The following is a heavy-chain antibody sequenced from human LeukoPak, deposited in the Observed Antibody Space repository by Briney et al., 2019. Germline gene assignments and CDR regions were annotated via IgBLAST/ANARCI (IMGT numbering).Heavy chain of an antibody. V-gene: IGHV1-69*01. CDR3: AGGHSSSWYLMRDNWFDP. CDR2: IIPIFGTA. Sequence: SVKVSCKASGGTFSSYAISWVRQAPGQGLEWMGGIIPIFGTANYAQKFQGRVTITADESTSTAYMELSSLRSEDTAVYYCAGGHSSSWYLMRDNWFDPWGQGTLVTVSS. CDR1: GGTFSSYA. D-gene: IGHD6-13*01. J-gene: IGHJ5*02.